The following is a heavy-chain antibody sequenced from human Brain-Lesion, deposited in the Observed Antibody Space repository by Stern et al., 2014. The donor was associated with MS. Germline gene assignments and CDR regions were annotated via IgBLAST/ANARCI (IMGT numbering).Heavy chain of an antibody. J-gene: IGHJ3*02. V-gene: IGHV4-61*02. CDR3: ARAYYYDTSGDSDAFNI. CDR1: GASISSGTYF. Sequence: QDQLVQSGPGLVKPSQTLSLTCTVSGASISSGTYFWTWIRQPDGKGLEWIGRISTSGSTTSNPSLKSRGTISLDTYKKEFPLKLSFVTAADTAVYYCARAYYYDTSGDSDAFNIWGQGTQVTVSS. CDR2: ISTSGST. D-gene: IGHD3-22*01.